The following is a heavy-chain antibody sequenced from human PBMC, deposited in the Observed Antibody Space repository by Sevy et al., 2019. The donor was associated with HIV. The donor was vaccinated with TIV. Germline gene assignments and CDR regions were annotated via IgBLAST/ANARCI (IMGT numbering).Heavy chain of an antibody. CDR1: GGSISSSSYY. V-gene: IGHV4-39*01. Sequence: SENLSLTCTVSGGSISSSSYYWGWIRQPPGKGLEWIGSIYYSGSTYYNPSLKSRVTISVDTSKNQFSLKLSSVTAADTAVYYCARLDFWSGYPYFDYWGQGTLVTVSS. D-gene: IGHD3-3*01. CDR3: ARLDFWSGYPYFDY. J-gene: IGHJ4*02. CDR2: IYYSGST.